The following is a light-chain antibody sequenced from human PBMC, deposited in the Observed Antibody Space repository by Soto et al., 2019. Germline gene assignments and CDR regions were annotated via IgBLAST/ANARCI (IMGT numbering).Light chain of an antibody. J-gene: IGKJ4*01. Sequence: DIQMTQSPSSLSASVGDRVTITCQASQDISHYVNGYQQPPGKEHKLLSDDASTLATGVPSRFSGMGSGTDFTFTLSSLQPEEMATYYCQQYDNLPLTFGGGTKVDI. CDR3: QQYDNLPLT. CDR1: QDISHY. V-gene: IGKV1-33*01. CDR2: DAS.